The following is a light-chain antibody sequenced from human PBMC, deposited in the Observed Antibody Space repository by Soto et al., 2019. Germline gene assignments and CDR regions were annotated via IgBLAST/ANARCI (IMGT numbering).Light chain of an antibody. CDR3: CSYAGTYTLYV. CDR1: STDFVTYNR. Sequence: QSVLTQPPSVSGSPGQSVTISCTGTSTDFVTYNRVSWYQQPPGTAPKLIVYEASNRPSGDPDRFSGSKSGNTASLTISGLQAEDEVDYYCCSYAGTYTLYVFGTETKATV. CDR2: EAS. J-gene: IGLJ1*01. V-gene: IGLV2-18*02.